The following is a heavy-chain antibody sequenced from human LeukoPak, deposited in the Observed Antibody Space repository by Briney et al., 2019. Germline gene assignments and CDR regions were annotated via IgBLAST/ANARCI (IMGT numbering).Heavy chain of an antibody. CDR3: ARDLSWELFDY. CDR2: VSHTGDT. Sequence: SETLSLTCAVYSGSLSGHFWSWIRQPPGKGLEWIGEVSHTGDTNYNPSLKSRVTISVDTSKNQFSLKLSSVTAADPAVYYCARDLSWELFDYWGQGTLVTVSS. D-gene: IGHD3-10*01. V-gene: IGHV4-34*01. J-gene: IGHJ4*02. CDR1: SGSLSGHF.